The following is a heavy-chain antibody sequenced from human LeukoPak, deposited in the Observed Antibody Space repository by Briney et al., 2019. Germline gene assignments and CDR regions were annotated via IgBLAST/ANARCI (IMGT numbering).Heavy chain of an antibody. J-gene: IGHJ5*02. D-gene: IGHD3-10*01. CDR1: GNTFTRNY. Sequence: ASVKVSCKTSGNTFTRNYMHWARQAPGLGLEWMGVINSNGDSSFYAQKFQGRVTLTRDTSTTTVYMELTSLRSDDTAVYYCARDGDDSGRSWFDPWGQGTLVTVSS. CDR3: ARDGDDSGRSWFDP. V-gene: IGHV1-46*01. CDR2: INSNGDSS.